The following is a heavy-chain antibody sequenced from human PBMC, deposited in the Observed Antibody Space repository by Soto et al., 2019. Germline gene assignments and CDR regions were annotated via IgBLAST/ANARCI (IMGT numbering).Heavy chain of an antibody. Sequence: ASVKVSFKASGYTFTSYYMHWLRQAPGQGLEWMGIINPSGGSTSYAQKFQGRVTMTRDTSTSTVYMELSSLRSEDTAVYYCARGIAARPNYYYGMDVWGQGTTVTVSS. V-gene: IGHV1-46*01. J-gene: IGHJ6*02. D-gene: IGHD6-6*01. CDR1: GYTFTSYY. CDR2: INPSGGST. CDR3: ARGIAARPNYYYGMDV.